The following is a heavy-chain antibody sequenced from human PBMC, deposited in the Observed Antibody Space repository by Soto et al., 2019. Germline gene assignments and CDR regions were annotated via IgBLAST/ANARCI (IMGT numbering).Heavy chain of an antibody. CDR1: GFTFSSYS. Sequence: GGSLRLSCAASGFTFSSYSMNWVRQAPGKGLEWVSYISSSSSTIYYADSVKGRFTISRDNAKNSLYLQMNSLRAEDTVVYYCARVSYDILTGYYMDVWGKGTTVTVSS. J-gene: IGHJ6*03. CDR2: ISSSSSTI. V-gene: IGHV3-48*01. CDR3: ARVSYDILTGYYMDV. D-gene: IGHD3-9*01.